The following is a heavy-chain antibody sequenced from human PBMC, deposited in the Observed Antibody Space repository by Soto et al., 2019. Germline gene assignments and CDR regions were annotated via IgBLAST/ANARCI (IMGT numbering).Heavy chain of an antibody. V-gene: IGHV3-53*01. CDR2: MSDGGKT. J-gene: IGHJ4*02. CDR3: SRDHSSGVYDF. CDR1: GFSVSNVW. Sequence: PGGSLRLSCSASGFSVSNVWMTWVRQAPGKGLEWVSSMSDGGKTYCTDSVKGRFTLSRDTSRNTLHLQMYSVRAEDTAVYYCSRDHSSGVYDFRGQGTLVTVSS. D-gene: IGHD2-8*01.